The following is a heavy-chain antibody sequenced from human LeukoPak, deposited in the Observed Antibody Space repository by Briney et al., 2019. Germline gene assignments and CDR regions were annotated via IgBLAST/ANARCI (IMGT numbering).Heavy chain of an antibody. J-gene: IGHJ3*02. CDR2: INPNSGDT. D-gene: IGHD2-21*01. CDR3: ARGVIGDHDAFDI. V-gene: IGHV1-2*02. Sequence: ASVKVSCKASGYIFTAYYMHWVRQAPGQGLEWMGWINPNSGDTKYAQGFQGRVTMTRDTSIGTGYMELSRLRSDDTAVYYCARGVIGDHDAFDIWGQGTMVTVSS. CDR1: GYIFTAYY.